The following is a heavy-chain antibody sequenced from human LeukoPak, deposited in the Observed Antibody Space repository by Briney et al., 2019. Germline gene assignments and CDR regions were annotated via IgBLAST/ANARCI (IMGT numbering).Heavy chain of an antibody. V-gene: IGHV4-59*01. D-gene: IGHD2-8*02. CDR1: GGSISSYY. J-gene: IGHJ6*02. Sequence: NPSETLSLTCTVSGGSISSYYWSWIRQPPGKGLEWIGYIYYSESTNYNPSLKSRVTISVDTSKNQFSLKLSSVTAADTAVYYCAGDAVLGSDNYYYGMDVWGQGTTVTVSS. CDR3: AGDAVLGSDNYYYGMDV. CDR2: IYYSEST.